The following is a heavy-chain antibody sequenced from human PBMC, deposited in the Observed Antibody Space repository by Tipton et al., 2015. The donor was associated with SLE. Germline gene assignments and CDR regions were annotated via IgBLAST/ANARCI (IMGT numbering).Heavy chain of an antibody. CDR2: MSFSGRS. CDR3: ARAADEFSDYGLDG. CDR1: GGSITSHY. J-gene: IGHJ6*02. D-gene: IGHD3-10*01. Sequence: TLSLTCAVSGGSITSHYWNWIRQPPGKALEWLGYMSFSGRSNYNPSLKNRVTISLDTSKNQLSLKLSSVTAADTAVYYCARAADEFSDYGLDGWGQGTTVTVSS. V-gene: IGHV4-59*11.